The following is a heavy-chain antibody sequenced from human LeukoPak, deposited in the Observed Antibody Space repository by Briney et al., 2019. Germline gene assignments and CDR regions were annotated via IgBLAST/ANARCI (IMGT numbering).Heavy chain of an antibody. CDR1: GGSISSYY. V-gene: IGHV4-59*01. J-gene: IGHJ4*02. CDR3: ARWGGRLGVTPDY. CDR2: IYYSGRT. Sequence: SETLSLTCTVSGGSISSYYWSWVRQPPGKGVEWVGYIYYSGRTNYNTPLKRRVTISVDTSKKQFSLKRRSVAAADTAVYLWARWGGRLGVTPDYWGQGTLVTVSS. D-gene: IGHD4-23*01.